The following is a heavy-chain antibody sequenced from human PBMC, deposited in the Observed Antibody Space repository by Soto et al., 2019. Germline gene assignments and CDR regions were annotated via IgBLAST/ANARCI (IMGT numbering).Heavy chain of an antibody. V-gene: IGHV4-34*01. CDR2: INHSGST. CDR3: ARGATVTTTSAVDD. Sequence: XETLSLTCTVYGWSFSGYDWIWIRQPPGKGLEWIGEINHSGSTNYNPSLKSRVTISVDTSKNQFSLKLSSVTAADTAVYYCARGATVTTTSAVDDWGQGTLVTVSS. J-gene: IGHJ4*02. CDR1: GWSFSGYD. D-gene: IGHD4-17*01.